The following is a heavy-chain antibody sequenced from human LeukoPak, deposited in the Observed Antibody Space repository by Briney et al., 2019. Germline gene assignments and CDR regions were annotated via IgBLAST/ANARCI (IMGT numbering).Heavy chain of an antibody. CDR3: ARDSAAPSYYYGMDV. V-gene: IGHV3-48*01. CDR2: ISSSSSTI. CDR1: GFTFSSYS. D-gene: IGHD2-2*01. Sequence: GGSLRLSCAASGFTFSSYSMNWVRQASGKGLEWVSYISSSSSTIYYADSVKGRFSISRDNAKNSLYLQMNSLRAEDTAVYYCARDSAAPSYYYGMDVWGQGTTVTVSS. J-gene: IGHJ6*02.